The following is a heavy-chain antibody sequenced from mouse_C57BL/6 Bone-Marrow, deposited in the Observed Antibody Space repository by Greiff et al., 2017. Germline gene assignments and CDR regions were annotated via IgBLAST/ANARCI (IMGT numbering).Heavy chain of an antibody. CDR1: GYTFTSYG. CDR3: ASSSPTTVVRGDY. CDR2: FYPRSGNT. V-gene: IGHV1-81*01. Sequence: QVQLQQSGAELARPGASVTLSCKASGYTFTSYGISWVKQRTGQGLEWIGEFYPRSGNTYYNEKFKGKATLTADKSSSTAYMGLRSLTSEDSAVYFCASSSPTTVVRGDYWGQGTTLTVSS. D-gene: IGHD1-1*01. J-gene: IGHJ2*01.